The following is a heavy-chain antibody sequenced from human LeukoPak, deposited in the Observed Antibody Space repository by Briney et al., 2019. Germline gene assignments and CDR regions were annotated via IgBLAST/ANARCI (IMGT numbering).Heavy chain of an antibody. J-gene: IGHJ5*02. V-gene: IGHV3-23*05. CDR2: IKRDGSNT. D-gene: IGHD2-15*01. CDR3: AKGGYASCFDP. CDR1: GFTFSEHS. Sequence: PGGSLRLSCEASGFTFSEHSMSWVRQAPGRGLEWVSTIKRDGSNTYYTDSVEGRFTISRDNSKNTLYLEMNAPRAEDTAVYYCAKGGYASCFDPWGQGTQVTVSS.